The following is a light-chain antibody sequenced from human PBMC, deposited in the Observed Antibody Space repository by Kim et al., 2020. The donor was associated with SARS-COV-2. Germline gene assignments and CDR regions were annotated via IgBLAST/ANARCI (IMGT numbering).Light chain of an antibody. CDR1: QSVSSN. CDR2: GAS. J-gene: IGKJ2*01. V-gene: IGKV3-15*01. Sequence: EIVMTQSPATLSVSPRESATLSCRSSQSVSSNLAWYQQKPGQAPRLLIYGASTRATGIPARFSGSGSVTEFTLTISSLQSEDFAVYYCQQYNNMYTFGQGTKLEI. CDR3: QQYNNMYT.